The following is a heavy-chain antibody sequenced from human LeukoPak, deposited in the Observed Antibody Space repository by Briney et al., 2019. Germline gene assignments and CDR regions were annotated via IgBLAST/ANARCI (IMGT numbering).Heavy chain of an antibody. V-gene: IGHV3-23*01. J-gene: IGHJ4*02. CDR1: GFTFSNSA. Sequence: AGGSLRLSCAASGFTFSNSAMSWVRQAPGKGLEWVSTVSGSGTTTYYADSVKGRFTISRDNSKNTLYLEMNSLRAEDTAVYYCAKGGIVLMVYAYVYWGQGTLVTVSS. CDR3: AKGGIVLMVYAYVY. D-gene: IGHD2-8*01. CDR2: VSGSGTTT.